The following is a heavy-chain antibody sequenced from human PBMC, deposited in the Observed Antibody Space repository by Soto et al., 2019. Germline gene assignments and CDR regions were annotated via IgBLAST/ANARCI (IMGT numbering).Heavy chain of an antibody. Sequence: QVRLQESGPGLVKPSETLSLTCTVSGGSISSYYWSWIRQPPGKGLECIGYMYNTGSTVYNPSLKSRVTISVDTSKNQFYLKVNSVTAADTAVYYCARDLWGYCGTDCYPLDVWGQGTTVTVSS. CDR1: GGSISSYY. D-gene: IGHD2-21*02. V-gene: IGHV4-59*01. J-gene: IGHJ6*02. CDR2: MYNTGST. CDR3: ARDLWGYCGTDCYPLDV.